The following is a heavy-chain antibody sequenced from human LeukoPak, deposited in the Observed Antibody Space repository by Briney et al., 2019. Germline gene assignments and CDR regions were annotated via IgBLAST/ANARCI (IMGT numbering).Heavy chain of an antibody. CDR3: ARAQDTAAAFDI. J-gene: IGHJ3*02. CDR1: GFTVSSNY. V-gene: IGHV3-53*01. CDR2: IYSGGST. Sequence: GGSLRLSCAASGFTVSSNYMSWVRQAPGKGLEWVSVIYSGGSTYYADSVKGRFTISRDNSKNTLYLQMSSLRAEDTAVYYCARAQDTAAAFDIWGQGTMVTVSS. D-gene: IGHD2-15*01.